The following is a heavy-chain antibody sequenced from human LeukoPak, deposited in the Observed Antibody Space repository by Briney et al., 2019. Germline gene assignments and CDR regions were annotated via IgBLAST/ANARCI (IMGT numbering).Heavy chain of an antibody. CDR2: ISWNSGFI. D-gene: IGHD3-16*01. Sequence: PGGSLRLSCAASGFRFDDYGMHWVRQVPGKGLEWVSGISWNSGFIGYADSVGGRFTTSRDNAKNSLYLQMNSLRTEDTALYYCAKAISPEGGIDHWGQGTLVTVSS. V-gene: IGHV3-9*01. J-gene: IGHJ4*02. CDR3: AKAISPEGGIDH. CDR1: GFRFDDYG.